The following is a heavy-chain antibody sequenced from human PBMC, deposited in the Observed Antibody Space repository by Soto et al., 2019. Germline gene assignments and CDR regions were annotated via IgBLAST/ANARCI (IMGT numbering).Heavy chain of an antibody. Sequence: SETLSLTCTVSGGSINSYYWSWIRQPPGKGLEWIGFIFYSGSTNYNPSLKSRVTISIDTSKNQFSLKLSSVTAADTAVYYCARLIPSGFDYWGQGTLVTV. J-gene: IGHJ4*02. D-gene: IGHD6-25*01. CDR3: ARLIPSGFDY. CDR2: IFYSGST. CDR1: GGSINSYY. V-gene: IGHV4-59*08.